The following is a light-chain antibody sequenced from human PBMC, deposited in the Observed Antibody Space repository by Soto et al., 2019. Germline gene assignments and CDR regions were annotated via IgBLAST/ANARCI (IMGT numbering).Light chain of an antibody. CDR1: QGVSSNY. CDR3: QQYGSSAPIT. J-gene: IGKJ5*01. V-gene: IGKV3-20*01. Sequence: EIVFTHSPCTLSXXXXEXAXLXFMAIQGVSSNYLAWYQQKPGQVPRLLIYGASIRATGIPDRFSGSGSETDFTLTISRLEPEDFALYYCQQYGSSAPITFGQGTRLEIK. CDR2: GAS.